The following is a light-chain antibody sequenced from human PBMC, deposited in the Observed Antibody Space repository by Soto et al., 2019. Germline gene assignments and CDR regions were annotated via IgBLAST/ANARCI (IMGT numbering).Light chain of an antibody. Sequence: EIVLTQSPVTLSLSPGERATRSCRASQSVSSNLAWYQQKPGQAPRLLIYGASTRASGIPARFSGSGSGTEFTLTISSLQSEDVAVYYCQHYNSCPRTFGQGTKVDIK. V-gene: IGKV3-15*01. CDR1: QSVSSN. CDR3: QHYNSCPRT. J-gene: IGKJ1*01. CDR2: GAS.